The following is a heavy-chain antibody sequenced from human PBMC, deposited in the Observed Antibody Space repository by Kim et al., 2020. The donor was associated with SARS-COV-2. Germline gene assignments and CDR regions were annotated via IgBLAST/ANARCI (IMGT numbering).Heavy chain of an antibody. V-gene: IGHV4-34*01. CDR3: ARGRDGYNSLDY. CDR1: GGSFSGYY. CDR2: INHSGST. J-gene: IGHJ4*02. D-gene: IGHD5-12*01. Sequence: SETLSLTCAVYGGSFSGYYWSWIRQPPGKGLEWIGEINHSGSTNYNPSLKSRVTISVDTSKNQFSLKLSSVTAADTAVYYCARGRDGYNSLDYWGQGTLVTVSS.